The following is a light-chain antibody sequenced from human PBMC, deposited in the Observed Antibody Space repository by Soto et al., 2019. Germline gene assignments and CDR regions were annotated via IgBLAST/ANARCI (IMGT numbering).Light chain of an antibody. V-gene: IGKV3-15*01. CDR2: YAS. CDR1: QDVSNN. Sequence: EVMMTQSPATLSVSPGERATLSCRASQDVSNNIAWYQQKPGQAPRLLIYYASTRATGVPARFSGIGSGTEFTLTISSLQSEDFALYYCHQYNFWPPITFCQGTRLEIK. J-gene: IGKJ5*01. CDR3: HQYNFWPPIT.